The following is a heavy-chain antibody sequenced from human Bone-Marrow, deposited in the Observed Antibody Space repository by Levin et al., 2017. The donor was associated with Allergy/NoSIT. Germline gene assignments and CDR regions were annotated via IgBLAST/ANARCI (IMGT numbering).Heavy chain of an antibody. Sequence: AASVKVSCAVSGFTVSSNYMSWVRQAPGKGLEWVSIIYYGGSTYYADSVKGRFTISRDNSKNTLYLQMNSLRVEDTAMYYCARDPEGIAAPPTTFWGQGTLVTVSS. CDR3: ARDPEGIAAPPTTF. J-gene: IGHJ4*02. D-gene: IGHD6-13*01. CDR1: GFTVSSNY. V-gene: IGHV3-66*02. CDR2: IYYGGST.